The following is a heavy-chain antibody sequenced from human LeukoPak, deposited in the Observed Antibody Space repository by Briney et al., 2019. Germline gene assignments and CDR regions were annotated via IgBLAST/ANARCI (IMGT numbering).Heavy chain of an antibody. D-gene: IGHD3-9*01. CDR1: GAFINSYY. CDR3: ARHNGFDRGYYYYMDV. CDR2: VYTSGIT. J-gene: IGHJ6*03. Sequence: SETLSLTCTVSGAFINSYYWSSIRQPAGKGLEWIGRVYTSGITNYNPSLKSRITMSVDTSKNQFSLKLTSVTAADTAVYYCARHNGFDRGYYYYMDVWGKGTTVTVSS. V-gene: IGHV4-4*07.